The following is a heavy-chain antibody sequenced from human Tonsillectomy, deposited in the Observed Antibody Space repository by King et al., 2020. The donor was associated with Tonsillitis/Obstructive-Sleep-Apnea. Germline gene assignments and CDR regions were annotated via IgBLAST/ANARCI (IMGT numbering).Heavy chain of an antibody. Sequence: VQLVESGAEVKKPGESLTISCKGSGYTFTSYWIGWVRQMPGKGLDWMGIIYPGDSDTSYSPSFQGQVTISADKSISTAYLQWSSLKASDTAMYYCARQGYDFWSGYPSRAFDIWGQGTMVTVSS. CDR3: ARQGYDFWSGYPSRAFDI. D-gene: IGHD3-3*01. V-gene: IGHV5-51*01. CDR1: GYTFTSYW. J-gene: IGHJ3*02. CDR2: IYPGDSDT.